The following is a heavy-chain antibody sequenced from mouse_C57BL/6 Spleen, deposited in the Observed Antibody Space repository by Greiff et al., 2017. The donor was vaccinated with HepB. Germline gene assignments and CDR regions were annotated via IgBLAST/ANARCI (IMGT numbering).Heavy chain of an antibody. D-gene: IGHD2-5*01. Sequence: VQLQQPGAELVKPGASVKMSCKASGYTFTSYWITWVKQRPGQGLEWIGDIYPGSGSTNYNEKFKSKATLTVDTSSSTAYMQLSSLTSEDSAVYYCARDGYYSNYYAMDYWGQGTSVTVSS. J-gene: IGHJ4*01. CDR2: IYPGSGST. CDR3: ARDGYYSNYYAMDY. V-gene: IGHV1-55*01. CDR1: GYTFTSYW.